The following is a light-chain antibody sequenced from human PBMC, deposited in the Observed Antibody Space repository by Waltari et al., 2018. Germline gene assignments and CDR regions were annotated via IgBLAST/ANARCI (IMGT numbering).Light chain of an antibody. J-gene: IGLJ2*01. CDR2: DVS. CDR3: SSYTSSSTLGV. CDR1: SSDVGGYNY. V-gene: IGLV2-14*01. Sequence: QSALTQPASVSGSTGQSIPLPCTGTSSDVGGYNYVTWYQQHPGKAPKLMISDVSNRPSGVSNRFSGSKSGNTASLTISGLQAEDEADYYCSSYTSSSTLGVFGGGTKLTVL.